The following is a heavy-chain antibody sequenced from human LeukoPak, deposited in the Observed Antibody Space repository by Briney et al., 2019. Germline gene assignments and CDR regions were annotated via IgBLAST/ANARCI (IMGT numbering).Heavy chain of an antibody. CDR3: ANEGGGAFDF. D-gene: IGHD1-1*01. V-gene: IGHV3-7*01. CDR2: IKEDGSEK. CDR1: GFTFSSYE. Sequence: SGGSLRLSCAASGFTFSSYEMNWVRQAPGKGLEWVANIKEDGSEKYYVDSVKGRFTISRDNAKNSLYLQMNSLRAEDTAVYYCANEGGGAFDFWGQGTMVTVSS. J-gene: IGHJ3*01.